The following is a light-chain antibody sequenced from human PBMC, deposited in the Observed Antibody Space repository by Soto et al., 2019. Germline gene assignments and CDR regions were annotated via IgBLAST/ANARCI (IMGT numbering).Light chain of an antibody. V-gene: IGKV1-33*01. Sequence: DIQMTQSPSSLSASVGDRVTITCQASQDISNYLNWYQQKPGKAPKLLIYGASNLETGVPSRFSGSGSGTDFTFTISSLQPEDIATYYCQQYDNLPITFGQRRRPEIK. J-gene: IGKJ5*01. CDR3: QQYDNLPIT. CDR2: GAS. CDR1: QDISNY.